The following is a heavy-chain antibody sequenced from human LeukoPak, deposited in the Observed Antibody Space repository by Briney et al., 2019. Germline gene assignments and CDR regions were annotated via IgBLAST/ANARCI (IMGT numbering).Heavy chain of an antibody. J-gene: IGHJ4*02. V-gene: IGHV1-69*13. Sequence: ASVKVSCKASGGTFSSYAISWVRQAPGQGLEWMGGIIPIFGTANYAQKFQGRVTITADESTSTAYMELSSLRSEDTAVYYCARERPYYYDSSGYQPLGYWGQGTLVTVSS. CDR2: IIPIFGTA. CDR3: ARERPYYYDSSGYQPLGY. CDR1: GGTFSSYA. D-gene: IGHD3-22*01.